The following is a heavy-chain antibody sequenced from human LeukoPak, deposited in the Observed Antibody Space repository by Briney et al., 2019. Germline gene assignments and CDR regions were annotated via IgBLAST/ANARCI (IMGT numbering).Heavy chain of an antibody. Sequence: PGGSLRLSCSVSGFTFSTYVMHWVRQAPGKGLEYVPAISSNGDNTYYVDSVKGRFTISRDNSKNTLYLQMSSLRADDTAVYYCVRGTGYWGQGTLVTVSS. CDR2: ISSNGDNT. V-gene: IGHV3-64D*06. CDR3: VRGTGY. CDR1: GFTFSTYV. J-gene: IGHJ4*02.